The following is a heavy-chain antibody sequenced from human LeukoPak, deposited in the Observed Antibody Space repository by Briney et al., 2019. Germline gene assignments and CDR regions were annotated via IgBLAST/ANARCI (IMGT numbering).Heavy chain of an antibody. D-gene: IGHD2-2*01. CDR2: INPSGGRT. CDR1: GYTFSSYY. Sequence: GASVTVSCKASGYTFSSYYMHWVRQAPGQGLEWMGIINPSGGRTTYAQRIQGRVTMTRDTSTSTVYMELSSLGSEDTAVYYCARDGIYELPFDYWGQGTLVTVSS. V-gene: IGHV1-46*01. CDR3: ARDGIYELPFDY. J-gene: IGHJ4*02.